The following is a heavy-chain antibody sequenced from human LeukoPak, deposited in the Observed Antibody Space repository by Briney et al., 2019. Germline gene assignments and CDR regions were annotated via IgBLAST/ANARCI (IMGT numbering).Heavy chain of an antibody. Sequence: GGSLRLSCAASGFIFDDHYMNWVRQAPGKGLEWVSGINWSGGSTGYADSVKGRFTISRDNAKNSLYLQMNSLRAEDTAVYYCAGDSVVGDYWGQGTLVTVSS. V-gene: IGHV3-20*04. D-gene: IGHD2-15*01. J-gene: IGHJ4*02. CDR1: GFIFDDHY. CDR2: INWSGGST. CDR3: AGDSVVGDY.